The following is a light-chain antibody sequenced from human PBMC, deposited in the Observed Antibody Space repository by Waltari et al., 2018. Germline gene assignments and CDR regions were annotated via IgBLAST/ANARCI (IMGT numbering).Light chain of an antibody. CDR1: QDIRTD. CDR2: ATS. CDR3: QQYDNFPYT. J-gene: IGKJ2*01. V-gene: IGKV1-33*01. Sequence: DIQMTQSPSSLSASVGDRVTITCQASQDIRTDLNWYQQRPGKALKLLIYATSNLETGVPSRFSGRGFGTHFTVTISSLQREDNATYYCQQYDNFPYTFGQGTKLGIK.